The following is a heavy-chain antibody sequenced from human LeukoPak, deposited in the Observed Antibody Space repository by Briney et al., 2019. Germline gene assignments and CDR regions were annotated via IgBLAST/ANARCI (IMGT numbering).Heavy chain of an antibody. CDR1: GFTFSDYY. V-gene: IGHV3-11*01. CDR2: ISSSGSTI. Sequence: GGSLRLSCAASGFTFSDYYMSWIRQAPGKGLEWVSYISSSGSTIYYADSVKGRFTISRDSARNSLYLQMNSLRAEDTAVYYCARDQNNDRHDYWGQGTLVTVSS. CDR3: ARDQNNDRHDY. D-gene: IGHD3-22*01. J-gene: IGHJ4*02.